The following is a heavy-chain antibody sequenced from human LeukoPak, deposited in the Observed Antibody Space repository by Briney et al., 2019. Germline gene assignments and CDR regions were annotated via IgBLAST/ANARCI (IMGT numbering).Heavy chain of an antibody. CDR1: GGSISSSSYY. Sequence: SETLSLTCTVSGGSISSSSYYWGWIRQPPGKVLEWIWSIYYSGSTYYNPSLKSRVTISVDTSKNQFSLKLSSVTAADTAVYCCARLDNNAWYYAFDIWSQGTMVTVSS. V-gene: IGHV4-39*01. D-gene: IGHD6-19*01. J-gene: IGHJ3*02. CDR3: ARLDNNAWYYAFDI. CDR2: IYYSGST.